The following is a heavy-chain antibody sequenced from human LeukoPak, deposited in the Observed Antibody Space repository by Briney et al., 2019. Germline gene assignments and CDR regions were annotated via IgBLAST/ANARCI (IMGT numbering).Heavy chain of an antibody. V-gene: IGHV3-11*06. J-gene: IGHJ4*02. CDR2: ISGSSKYI. CDR1: GFTFSDYY. Sequence: GGFLRLSCAASGFTFSDYYMSWIRQAPGKGLEWVSYISGSSKYINYADSVKGRFTISRDSAKNSLYLQMNSLRAEDTAVYYCARGNRPPDYWGQGTLVTVSS. CDR3: ARGNRPPDY.